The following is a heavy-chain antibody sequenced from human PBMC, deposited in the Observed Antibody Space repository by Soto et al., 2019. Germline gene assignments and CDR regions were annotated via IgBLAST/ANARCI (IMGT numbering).Heavy chain of an antibody. CDR2: IYYSGST. Sequence: PSETLSLTCTVSGGSISSYYWSWIRQPPGKGLEWIGYIYYSGSTNYNPSLKSRVTISVDTSKNQFSLKLSSVTAADTAVYYCAGLYYDFWSGSNYYGMDVWGQGTTVTSP. D-gene: IGHD3-3*01. J-gene: IGHJ6*02. CDR1: GGSISSYY. V-gene: IGHV4-59*01. CDR3: AGLYYDFWSGSNYYGMDV.